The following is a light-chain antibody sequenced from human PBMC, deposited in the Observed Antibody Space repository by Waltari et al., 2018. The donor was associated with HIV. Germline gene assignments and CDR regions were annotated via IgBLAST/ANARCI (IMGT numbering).Light chain of an antibody. J-gene: IGLJ2*01. CDR1: SRDVGGSNY. CDR3: NSYTTSSTLHVV. CDR2: DVS. V-gene: IGLV2-14*03. Sequence: QSALTQPASVSGSPGQPITISCTGTSRDVGGSNYVSLSQHHPGKAPKLMIYDVSNRPSGVSNRFSGSKSGNTASLTISGLQAEDEADYYCNSYTTSSTLHVVFGGGTKLTVL.